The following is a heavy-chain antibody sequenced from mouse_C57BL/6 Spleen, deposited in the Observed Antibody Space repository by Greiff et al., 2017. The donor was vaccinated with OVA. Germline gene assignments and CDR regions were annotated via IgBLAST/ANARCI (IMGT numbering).Heavy chain of an antibody. CDR1: GFSLTSYG. V-gene: IGHV2-6-1*01. Sequence: QVQLKQSGPGLVAPSQSLSITCTVSGFSLTSYGVHWVRQPPGKGLELLVVIWSDGSTPSHSALKSRLSSSKDNSKSQVFLKMNSLQTDDTAMYYCARHRGYYHAMDYWGQGTSVTVSS. CDR3: ARHRGYYHAMDY. CDR2: IWSDGST. D-gene: IGHD2-12*01. J-gene: IGHJ4*01.